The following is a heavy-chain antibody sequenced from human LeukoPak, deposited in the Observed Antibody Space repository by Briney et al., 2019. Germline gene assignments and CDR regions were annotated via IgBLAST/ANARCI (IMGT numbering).Heavy chain of an antibody. J-gene: IGHJ4*02. Sequence: GGSLRLSCAASGFTVSSNYMSWVRQAPGKGLQWVSLIYSGGSTYYADSVKGRFTISRDNSKNALFLQMDFLRAEDTAVYYCAKGSAAARPYYFDYWGLGVLVTVSS. V-gene: IGHV3-53*01. CDR1: GFTVSSNY. CDR2: IYSGGST. CDR3: AKGSAAARPYYFDY. D-gene: IGHD6-6*01.